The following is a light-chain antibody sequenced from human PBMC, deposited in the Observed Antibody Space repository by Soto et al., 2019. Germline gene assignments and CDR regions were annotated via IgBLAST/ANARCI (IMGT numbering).Light chain of an antibody. Sequence: QSALTQPASVSGSPGQSITISCTGTSSDVGGYNYVSWYQQHPGKAPKLMIYEVSNRPSGVSNRFSGSKSGNTASLTISGLQAEDEADYYCSSYTSSIIDYVFGTGTKGTVL. V-gene: IGLV2-14*01. CDR3: SSYTSSIIDYV. CDR2: EVS. CDR1: SSDVGGYNY. J-gene: IGLJ1*01.